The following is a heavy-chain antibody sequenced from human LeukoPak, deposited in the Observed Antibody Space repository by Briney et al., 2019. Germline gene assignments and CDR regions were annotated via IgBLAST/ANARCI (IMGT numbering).Heavy chain of an antibody. V-gene: IGHV3-23*01. Sequence: GSLRLSCAASGFTFSSYAMSWVRQAPGKGLEWVSAISGSGGSTYYADSVKGRFTISRDNSKNTLYLQMNSLRAEDTAVYYGATGYCSGGSCYSLVYWGQGTLVTVSS. CDR3: ATGYCSGGSCYSLVY. CDR1: GFTFSSYA. J-gene: IGHJ4*02. CDR2: ISGSGGST. D-gene: IGHD2-15*01.